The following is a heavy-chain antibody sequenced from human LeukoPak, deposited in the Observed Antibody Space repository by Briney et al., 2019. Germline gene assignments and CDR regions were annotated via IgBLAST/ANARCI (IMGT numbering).Heavy chain of an antibody. CDR3: ASSYYDFWSGYQGHGTTDNWFDP. J-gene: IGHJ5*02. D-gene: IGHD3-3*01. CDR1: GYSISSGYY. Sequence: KTSETLSLTCTVSGYSISSGYYWGWIRQPPGKGLEWIGSIYHSGSTYYNPSLKSRVTISVDTSKNQFSLKLSSVTAADTAVYYCASSYYDFWSGYQGHGTTDNWFDPWGQGTLVTVSS. CDR2: IYHSGST. V-gene: IGHV4-38-2*02.